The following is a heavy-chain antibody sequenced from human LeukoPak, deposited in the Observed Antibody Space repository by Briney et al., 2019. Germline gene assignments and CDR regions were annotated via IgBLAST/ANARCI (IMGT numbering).Heavy chain of an antibody. J-gene: IGHJ6*03. Sequence: ASVKVSCKASGGTFSSYAISWVRQAPGQGLEWMGGIIPIFGTANYAQKFQGRVTITADESTSTAYMELSSLRSEDTAVYYCARGHRLADYYYYYMDVWGKGTTVTVSS. D-gene: IGHD2-21*01. CDR1: GGTFSSYA. V-gene: IGHV1-69*13. CDR2: IIPIFGTA. CDR3: ARGHRLADYYYYYMDV.